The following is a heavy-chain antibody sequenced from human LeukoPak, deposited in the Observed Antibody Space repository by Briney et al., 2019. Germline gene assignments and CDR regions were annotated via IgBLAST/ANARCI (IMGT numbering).Heavy chain of an antibody. Sequence: SETLSLTCAVYGGSFSGYYWSWIRQPPGKGLEWIGEINHSGSTNYNPSLKSRVTISVDTSKNLFSLKLSSVAAADTAVYYCAELGITMIGGVWGKGTTVTISS. CDR3: AELGITMIGGV. D-gene: IGHD3-10*02. V-gene: IGHV4-34*01. J-gene: IGHJ6*04. CDR1: GGSFSGYY. CDR2: INHSGST.